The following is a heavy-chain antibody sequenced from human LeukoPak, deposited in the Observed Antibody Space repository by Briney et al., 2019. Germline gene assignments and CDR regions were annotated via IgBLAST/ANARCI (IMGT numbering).Heavy chain of an antibody. CDR3: ARWGSELPDDAFDI. V-gene: IGHV3-7*01. CDR2: IRQDGSEK. Sequence: GGSLRLSCSASGFTFSRYWMSWVRQAPGKGLEWVANIRQDGSEKHYLDSVKGRITISRDNAKNSLYLQMNSLRAEDTAVYYCARWGSELPDDAFDIWGQGTMVTVSS. J-gene: IGHJ3*02. CDR1: GFTFSRYW. D-gene: IGHD6-25*01.